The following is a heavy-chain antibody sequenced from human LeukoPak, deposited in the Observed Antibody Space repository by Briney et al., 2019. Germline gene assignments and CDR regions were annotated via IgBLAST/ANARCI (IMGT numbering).Heavy chain of an antibody. CDR2: INPNSGGT. D-gene: IGHD6-13*01. V-gene: IGHV1-2*02. CDR1: GYTFTGYY. Sequence: ASVKVSCKASGYTFTGYYMHWVRQAPGQGLEWMGWINPNSGGTNYAQKFQGRVTMTRDTSISTAYMELSRLRSDDTAVYYCATGPYSSSWYHDYWGQGTLVTVSS. CDR3: ATGPYSSSWYHDY. J-gene: IGHJ4*02.